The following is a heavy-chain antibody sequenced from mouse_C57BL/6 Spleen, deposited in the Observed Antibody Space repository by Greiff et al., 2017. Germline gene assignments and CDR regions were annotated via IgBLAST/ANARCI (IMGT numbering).Heavy chain of an antibody. CDR3: ARGRNYFAY. D-gene: IGHD2-1*01. CDR2: INPSTGGT. CDR1: GYSFTGYY. Sequence: DVKLVESGPELVKPGASVKISCKASGYSFTGYYMNWVKQSPEKSLEWIGEINPSTGGTTYNQKFKAKATLTVDKSSSTAYMQLKSLTSEDSAVYYCARGRNYFAYWGQGTLVTVSA. J-gene: IGHJ3*01. V-gene: IGHV1-42*01.